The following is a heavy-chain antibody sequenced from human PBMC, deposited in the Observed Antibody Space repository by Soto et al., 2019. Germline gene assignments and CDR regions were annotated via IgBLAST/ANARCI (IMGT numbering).Heavy chain of an antibody. CDR2: ISWDGGST. V-gene: IGHV3-43D*03. CDR1: GFTFDDYA. CDR3: AKDTMCCGGDCYSSGLDY. D-gene: IGHD2-21*02. Sequence: GGSLRLSCAASGFTFDDYAMHWVRQAPGKGLEWVSLISWDGGSTYYADSVKGRFTISRDNSKNSLYLQMNSLRAEDTALYYCAKDTMCCGGDCYSSGLDYWGQGTLVTVSS. J-gene: IGHJ4*02.